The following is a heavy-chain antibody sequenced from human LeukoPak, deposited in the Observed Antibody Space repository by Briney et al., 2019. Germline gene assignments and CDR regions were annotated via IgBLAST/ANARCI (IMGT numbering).Heavy chain of an antibody. Sequence: GGSLRLSCAASGFTVSSNYMSWARQAPGKGLEWVSVIYSGGSTYYADSVEGRFTISRDNSKNTLYLQMNSLRAEDTAVYYCARSSSWYRGNYYYMDVWGKGTTVTISS. D-gene: IGHD6-13*01. J-gene: IGHJ6*03. CDR2: IYSGGST. V-gene: IGHV3-66*01. CDR3: ARSSSWYRGNYYYMDV. CDR1: GFTVSSNY.